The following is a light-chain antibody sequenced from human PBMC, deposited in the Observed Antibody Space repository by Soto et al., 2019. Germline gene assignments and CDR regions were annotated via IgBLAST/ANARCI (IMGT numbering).Light chain of an antibody. CDR3: QRHKSYPIT. V-gene: IGKV1-9*01. Sequence: DIPLTQSPSFLSASVGDRVTITCRASQGISSYLAWNQQKPGKAPKLLIYAASTLQGGVPSSFSGSGSATEFTLTISSLQLQDSATYCSQRHKSYPITFGPGKRLEIK. J-gene: IGKJ5*01. CDR1: QGISSY. CDR2: AAS.